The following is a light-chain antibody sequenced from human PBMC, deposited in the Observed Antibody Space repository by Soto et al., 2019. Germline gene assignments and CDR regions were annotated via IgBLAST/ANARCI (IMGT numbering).Light chain of an antibody. CDR2: DAS. CDR1: QSVSSY. CDR3: QQRSNWLRT. V-gene: IGKV3-11*01. Sequence: EIVLTQSPATLSLSPGERATLSCRASQSVSSYLAWYQQKPGQAPRLLIYDASNRATGIPARFSGSGSGTDFTLTLSSLEPEDFAVYYCQQRSNWLRTFGQGTKLEIK. J-gene: IGKJ2*01.